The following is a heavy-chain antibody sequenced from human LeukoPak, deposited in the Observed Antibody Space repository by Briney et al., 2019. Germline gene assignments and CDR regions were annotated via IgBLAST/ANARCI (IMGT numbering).Heavy chain of an antibody. V-gene: IGHV3-48*03. D-gene: IGHD3-3*01. CDR1: GFTFSTYE. Sequence: PGGSLRLSCTASGFTFSTYEMNWVRQAPGKGLEWVSYISGSGYPIYYADSVKGRFTISRDNAKNSLYLQMNSLRAEDTAIYYCARVRGLEWLLKHLDSWGQGTLDTVSS. J-gene: IGHJ4*02. CDR3: ARVRGLEWLLKHLDS. CDR2: ISGSGYPI.